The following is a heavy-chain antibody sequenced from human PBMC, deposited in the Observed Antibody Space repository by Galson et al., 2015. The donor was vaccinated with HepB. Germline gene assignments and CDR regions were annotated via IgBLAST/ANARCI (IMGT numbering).Heavy chain of an antibody. CDR3: ARGALIVVEDATPNNWFDP. V-gene: IGHV1-18*01. CDR1: GYTFSSYS. Sequence: SVKVSCKASGYTFSSYSITWVRQAPGQGLEWMGWISPYNHYTNYAQKLQGRVTMTTDTSTSTAYMELRSLRSDDTAVYYCARGALIVVEDATPNNWFDPWGQGTLVTVSS. D-gene: IGHD2-15*01. J-gene: IGHJ5*02. CDR2: ISPYNHYT.